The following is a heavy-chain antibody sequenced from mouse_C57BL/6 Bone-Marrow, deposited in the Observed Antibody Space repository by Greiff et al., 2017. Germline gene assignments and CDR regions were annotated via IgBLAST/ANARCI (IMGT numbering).Heavy chain of an antibody. CDR1: GYTFTSYG. J-gene: IGHJ1*03. CDR2: IYPRSGNT. D-gene: IGHD2-3*01. Sequence: QVQLQQSGAELARPGASVKLSCKASGYTFTSYGISWVKQRTGQGLEWIGEIYPRSGNTYYNEKFKGKATLTADKSSSTAYLELRSLTSEDSAVYFGARGGWLLREGWCFDVWCTGTTVTVSS. V-gene: IGHV1-81*01. CDR3: ARGGWLLREGWCFDV.